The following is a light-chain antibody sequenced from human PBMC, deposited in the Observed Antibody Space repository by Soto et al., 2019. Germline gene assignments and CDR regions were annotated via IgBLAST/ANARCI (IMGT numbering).Light chain of an antibody. CDR3: SSYTSSSTRVV. V-gene: IGLV2-14*01. CDR2: DVN. J-gene: IGLJ2*01. Sequence: ALTQPASVSGSPGQSITISCTGTSSDVGRYNYVSWYQQHPGKAPKLMIYDVNNRPSGVSNRFSGSKSGNTASLTISGLQAEDEADYYCSSYTSSSTRVVFGGGTQLTVL. CDR1: SSDVGRYNY.